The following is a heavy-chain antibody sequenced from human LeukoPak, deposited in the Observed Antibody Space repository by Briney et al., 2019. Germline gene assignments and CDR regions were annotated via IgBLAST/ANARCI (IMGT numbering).Heavy chain of an antibody. V-gene: IGHV4-34*01. Sequence: SEILSLTCTVSGGSISSYYWSWIRQPPGKGLEWIGEINHSGSTNYNPSLKSRVTISVDTSKNQFSLKLSSVTAADTAVYYCARVGSTSSLDYWGQGTLVTVSS. CDR2: INHSGST. J-gene: IGHJ4*02. CDR1: GGSISSYY. CDR3: ARVGSTSSLDY. D-gene: IGHD3-10*01.